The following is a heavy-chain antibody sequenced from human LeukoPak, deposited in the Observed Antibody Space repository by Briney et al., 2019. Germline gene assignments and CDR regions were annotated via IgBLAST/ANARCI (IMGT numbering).Heavy chain of an antibody. CDR2: IYSGGST. V-gene: IGHV3-53*01. Sequence: RGSLRLSCAASGFTVSSNYMSWVRQAPGKGLEWVSVIYSGGSTYYADSVKGRFTISRDNSKNTLYLQMNSLRAEDTAVYYCARADTVRGFDPWGQGTLVTVSS. D-gene: IGHD3-10*01. CDR1: GFTVSSNY. J-gene: IGHJ5*02. CDR3: ARADTVRGFDP.